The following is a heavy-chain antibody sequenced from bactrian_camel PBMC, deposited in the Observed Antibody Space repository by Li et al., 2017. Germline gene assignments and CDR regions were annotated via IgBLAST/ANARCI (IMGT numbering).Heavy chain of an antibody. CDR1: EYTRDYCV. J-gene: IGHJ4*01. V-gene: IGHV3S61*01. D-gene: IGHD2*01. CDR2: IFTSDDST. Sequence: HVQLVESGGGSVQAGGSLTLSCVASEYTRDYCVGWSRQAPGKEREGVASIFTSDDSTDYADDVKGRFTISRDDSKDTVYLQMNSLKAEDTAMYYCAADGPRSTTRCAAIITYTPRYVGQGTQVTVS.